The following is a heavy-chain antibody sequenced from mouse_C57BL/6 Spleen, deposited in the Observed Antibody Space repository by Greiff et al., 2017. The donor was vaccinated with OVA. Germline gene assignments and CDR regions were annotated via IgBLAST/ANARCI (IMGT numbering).Heavy chain of an antibody. V-gene: IGHV5-16*01. Sequence: EVQGVESEGGLVQPGSSMKLSCTASGFTFSDYYMAWVRQVPEKGLEWVANINHDGSSTYYLDALKSRFIISRDNAKNTLYLQMSSLKSEDTATYYCARAYYCGSIYYAMDYWGQGTSVTVSS. J-gene: IGHJ4*01. CDR2: INHDGSST. CDR1: GFTFSDYY. D-gene: IGHD1-1*01. CDR3: ARAYYCGSIYYAMDY.